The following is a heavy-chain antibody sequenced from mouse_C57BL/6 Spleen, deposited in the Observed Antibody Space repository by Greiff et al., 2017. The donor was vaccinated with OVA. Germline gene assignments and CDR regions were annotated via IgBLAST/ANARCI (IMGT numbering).Heavy chain of an antibody. D-gene: IGHD2-4*01. V-gene: IGHV3-6*01. CDR2: ISYDGSN. CDR1: GYSITSGYY. Sequence: DVKVEESGPGLVKPSQSLSLTCSVTGYSITSGYYWNWIRQFPGNKLEWMGYISYDGSNNYNPSLKNRISITRDTSKNQFFLKLNSVTTEDTATYYCAGGGYDYGYWGQGTLVTVSA. CDR3: AGGGYDYGY. J-gene: IGHJ3*01.